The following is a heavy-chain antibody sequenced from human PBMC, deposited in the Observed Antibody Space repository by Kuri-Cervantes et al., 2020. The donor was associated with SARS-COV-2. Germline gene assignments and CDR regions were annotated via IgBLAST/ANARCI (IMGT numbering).Heavy chain of an antibody. CDR1: GFTFSKAW. CDR3: ARDGLYYYDSSGYYAYYYYGMDV. D-gene: IGHD3-22*01. CDR2: ISSGGGRNI. V-gene: IGHV3-48*01. Sequence: ETLSLTCAASGFTFSKAWMNWVRQAPGKGLEWVSHISSGGGRNIYYADSVKGRFTISRDNSKNTLYLQMNSLRAEDTAVHYCARDGLYYYDSSGYYAYYYYGMDVWGQGTTVTVSS. J-gene: IGHJ6*02.